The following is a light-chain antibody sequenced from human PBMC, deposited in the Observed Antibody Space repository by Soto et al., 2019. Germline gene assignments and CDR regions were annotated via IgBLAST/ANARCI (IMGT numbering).Light chain of an antibody. CDR3: SSSATARTYV. J-gene: IGLJ1*01. V-gene: IGLV2-14*01. Sequence: QSALTQPASVSGSPCQSITISCTGTSSDVGGYDYVSWYQQHPDKAPKFLIYEVTNRPSRASHRFSGSQSGNTASLTISGLQAEDEADYYCSSSATARTYVFGTGTKVTV. CDR1: SSDVGGYDY. CDR2: EVT.